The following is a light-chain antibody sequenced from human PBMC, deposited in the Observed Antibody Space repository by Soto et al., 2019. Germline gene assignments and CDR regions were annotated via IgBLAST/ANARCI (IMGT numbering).Light chain of an antibody. Sequence: QSALTQPPSASGSPGQSVTISCTGTSSDVGGHNYVSWYQQHPGKAPKLMIYEVNKRPSGVPDRFSGSKSGNTASLTVSGLQAEGEADYYCSSYTGSNNYVFGTGTKVTVL. V-gene: IGLV2-8*01. CDR1: SSDVGGHNY. J-gene: IGLJ1*01. CDR2: EVN. CDR3: SSYTGSNNYV.